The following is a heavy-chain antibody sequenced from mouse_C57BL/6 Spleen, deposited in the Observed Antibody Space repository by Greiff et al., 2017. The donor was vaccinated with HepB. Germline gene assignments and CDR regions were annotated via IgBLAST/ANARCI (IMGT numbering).Heavy chain of an antibody. V-gene: IGHV1-15*01. J-gene: IGHJ3*01. CDR3: TRRELTGTWFAY. CDR1: GYTFTDYE. CDR2: IDPETGGT. D-gene: IGHD4-1*01. Sequence: VQLQQSGAELVRPGASVTLSCKASGYTFTDYEMHWVKQTPVHGLEWIGAIDPETGGTAYNQKFKGKAILTADKSSSTAYMELRSLTSEDSAVYYCTRRELTGTWFAYWGQGTLVTVSA.